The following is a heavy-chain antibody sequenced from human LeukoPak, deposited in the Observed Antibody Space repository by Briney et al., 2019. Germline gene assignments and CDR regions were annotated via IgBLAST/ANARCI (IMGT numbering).Heavy chain of an antibody. D-gene: IGHD1-26*01. V-gene: IGHV3-7*03. J-gene: IGHJ4*02. CDR2: IKQDGTEK. Sequence: GGSLRLSCVASGFTFSDYWMSWVRQAPGKGLEWVANIKQDGTEKNYLDSVKGRFILSRDNAKNSVYLHLNSLRVDDTAVYYCARDSHRVGATGGSDYWGQGTLVTVSS. CDR3: ARDSHRVGATGGSDY. CDR1: GFTFSDYW.